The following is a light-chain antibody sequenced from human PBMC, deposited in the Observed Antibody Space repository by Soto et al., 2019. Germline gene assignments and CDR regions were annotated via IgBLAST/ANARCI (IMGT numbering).Light chain of an antibody. Sequence: IQMTQSPSSLSASVGDRVTITCRARQTIASYLNWYQQEPGKAPKLLIYAASSLQSGVPSRFSGSGSGTDFTLTISSLQPADFATYYCQQSYIPPWTFGQGTKVEIK. CDR3: QQSYIPPWT. CDR1: QTIASY. V-gene: IGKV1-39*01. J-gene: IGKJ1*01. CDR2: AAS.